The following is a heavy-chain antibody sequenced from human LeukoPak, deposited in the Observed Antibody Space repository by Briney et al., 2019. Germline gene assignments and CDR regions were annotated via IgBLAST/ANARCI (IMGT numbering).Heavy chain of an antibody. CDR2: INHSGST. V-gene: IGHV4-34*01. CDR1: GGSFSGYY. D-gene: IGHD3-10*01. Sequence: SETPSLTCAVYGGSFSGYYWSWIRQPPGKGLEWIGEINHSGSTNYNPSLKSRVTISVDTSKNQFSLKLSSVTAADTAVYYCARDSGTRGDWGQGTLVTVSS. CDR3: ARDSGTRGD. J-gene: IGHJ4*02.